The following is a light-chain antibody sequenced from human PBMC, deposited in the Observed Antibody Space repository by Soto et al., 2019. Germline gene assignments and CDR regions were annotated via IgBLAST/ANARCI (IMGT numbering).Light chain of an antibody. CDR1: QSVDKF. V-gene: IGKV3-11*01. Sequence: EIVLTQSPATLSLSPGERATLSCRASQSVDKFLAWHQQRPGQPPRLLIFDSSNRATGVPVRFSGSGSGTVFTLTIGSLEPEDSAVYYCQQRKHWPPITFGQGTRLEIK. CDR3: QQRKHWPPIT. J-gene: IGKJ5*01. CDR2: DSS.